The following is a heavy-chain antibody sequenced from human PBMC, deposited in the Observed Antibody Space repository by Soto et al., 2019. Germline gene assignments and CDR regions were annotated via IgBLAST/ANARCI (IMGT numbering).Heavy chain of an antibody. J-gene: IGHJ4*02. CDR2: IYYSGST. V-gene: IGHV4-39*01. CDR3: ARGGIYSKYYFDY. D-gene: IGHD5-12*01. CDR1: GGSISSSSYY. Sequence: PSETLSLTCTVSGGSISSSSYYWGWIRQPPGKGLEWIGSIYYSGSTYYNPSLKSRVTISVDTSXXXXXXXXXXXXXXDTAVCYCARGGIYSKYYFDYWGQGTLVTVSS.